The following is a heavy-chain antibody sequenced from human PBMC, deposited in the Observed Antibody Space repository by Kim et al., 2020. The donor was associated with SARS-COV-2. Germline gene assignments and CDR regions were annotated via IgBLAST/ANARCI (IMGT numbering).Heavy chain of an antibody. D-gene: IGHD3-9*01. CDR3: AREMVDWLIDY. J-gene: IGHJ4*02. CDR2: K. Sequence: KNYAQKLQGKATMTTDTTTSTAYMELRSLRSDDTAVYYCAREMVDWLIDYWGQGTLVTVSS. V-gene: IGHV1-18*01.